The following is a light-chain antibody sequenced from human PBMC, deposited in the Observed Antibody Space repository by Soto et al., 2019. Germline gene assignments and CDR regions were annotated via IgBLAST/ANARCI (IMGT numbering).Light chain of an antibody. CDR2: DAS. Sequence: DIQMTQSPSSLSASVGDRVTITCRASQTISTYLNWYQQKPGKAPKFLIYDASSLQSGVPSRFSGSGSGTDFTLTISSLQPEDFATYYCQQSYRTPLTFGPGTKVDSK. CDR3: QQSYRTPLT. CDR1: QTISTY. V-gene: IGKV1-39*01. J-gene: IGKJ3*01.